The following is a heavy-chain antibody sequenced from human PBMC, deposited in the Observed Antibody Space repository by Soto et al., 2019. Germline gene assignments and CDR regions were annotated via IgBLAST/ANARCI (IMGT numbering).Heavy chain of an antibody. J-gene: IGHJ6*02. CDR3: ARVVVVPAAIEHYYYYYGMDV. Sequence: GESLKISCKGSGYSFTSYWISWVRQMPGKGLEWTGRIDPSDSYTNYSPSFQGHVTISADKSISTAYLQWSSLKASDTAMYYCARVVVVPAAIEHYYYYYGMDVWGQGTTVTVSS. CDR1: GYSFTSYW. D-gene: IGHD2-2*01. CDR2: IDPSDSYT. V-gene: IGHV5-10-1*01.